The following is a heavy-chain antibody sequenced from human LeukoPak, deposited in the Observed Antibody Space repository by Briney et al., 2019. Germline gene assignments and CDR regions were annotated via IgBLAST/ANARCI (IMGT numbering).Heavy chain of an antibody. Sequence: PGGSLRLSCAASGFTFSSYGMHWVRQAPGKGLEWVAVIWYDGSNKYYADSVEGRFTISRDNSKNTLYLQMNSLRAEDTAVYYCARDNGITRGFYYDSSGYAPRLDYWGQGTLVTVSS. J-gene: IGHJ4*02. CDR2: IWYDGSNK. D-gene: IGHD3-22*01. V-gene: IGHV3-33*01. CDR1: GFTFSSYG. CDR3: ARDNGITRGFYYDSSGYAPRLDY.